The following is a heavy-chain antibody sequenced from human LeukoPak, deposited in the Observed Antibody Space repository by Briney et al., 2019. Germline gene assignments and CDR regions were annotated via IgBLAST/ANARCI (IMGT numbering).Heavy chain of an antibody. CDR3: AKDFSSGYYITTFDY. CDR1: GFTFSTYA. J-gene: IGHJ4*02. D-gene: IGHD3-22*01. V-gene: IGHV3-23*01. CDR2: ISGSAGST. Sequence: GGSLRLSCAASGFTFSTYAMSWVRQAPGKGLEWVSTISGSAGSTYCADSVKGRFTISRDNSKNTLYLQMNSLRAEDTAVYSCAKDFSSGYYITTFDYWGQGTLVTVSS.